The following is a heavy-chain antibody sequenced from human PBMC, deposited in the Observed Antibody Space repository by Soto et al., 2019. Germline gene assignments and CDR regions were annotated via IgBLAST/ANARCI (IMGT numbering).Heavy chain of an antibody. D-gene: IGHD6-13*01. Sequence: GGSLRLSCASSGFTFSSYAMILVRQAPGKGLEWVSAISGSGGSTYYADSVKGRFTISRDNSKNTLYLQMNSLRAEDTAVYYCAYSSTPFDYWGQGTLLTVSS. J-gene: IGHJ4*02. CDR1: GFTFSSYA. CDR2: ISGSGGST. CDR3: AYSSTPFDY. V-gene: IGHV3-23*01.